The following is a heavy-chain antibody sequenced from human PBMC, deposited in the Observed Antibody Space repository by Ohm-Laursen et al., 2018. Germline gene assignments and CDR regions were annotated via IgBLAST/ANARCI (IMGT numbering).Heavy chain of an antibody. CDR2: IWYDGSNK. CDR3: ARDPIDNNGYNPDY. V-gene: IGHV3-33*08. CDR1: GFTFNTYG. J-gene: IGHJ4*02. Sequence: SLRLSCAASGFTFNTYGMHWVRQAPGKGLEWVAVIWYDGSNKYHADSVKGRFTISRDNSKNTVYLQTNSLRAEDTAIYYCARDPIDNNGYNPDYWGQGTLVTVSS. D-gene: IGHD1-14*01.